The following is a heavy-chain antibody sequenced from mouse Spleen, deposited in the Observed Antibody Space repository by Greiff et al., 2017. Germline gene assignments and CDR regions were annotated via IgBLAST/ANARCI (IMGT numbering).Heavy chain of an antibody. CDR2: IYPGDGDT. V-gene: IGHV1-80*01. D-gene: IGHD1-1*01. Sequence: VQLQESGAELVKPGASVKISCKASGYAFSSYWMNWVKQRPGKGLEWIGQIYPGDGDTNYNGKFKGKATLTADKSSSTAYMQLSSLTSEDSAVYFCARSGYNYYGSTHYAMDYWGQGTSVTVSS. CDR3: ARSGYNYYGSTHYAMDY. CDR1: GYAFSSYW. J-gene: IGHJ4*01.